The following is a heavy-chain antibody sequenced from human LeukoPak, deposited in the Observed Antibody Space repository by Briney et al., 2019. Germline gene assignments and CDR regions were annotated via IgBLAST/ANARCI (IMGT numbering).Heavy chain of an antibody. D-gene: IGHD3-22*01. CDR2: INIDERIT. J-gene: IGHJ4*02. Sequence: GGSLRLSCVASGFSFSTQRMHWVRQAPGKGLVWVSYINIDERITGYADSVKGRFTISRDNTKNSLYLQMNGLRAEDTAVYYCARTRSSGHLTFDYWGQGILVTASS. CDR1: GFSFSTQR. V-gene: IGHV3-74*01. CDR3: ARTRSSGHLTFDY.